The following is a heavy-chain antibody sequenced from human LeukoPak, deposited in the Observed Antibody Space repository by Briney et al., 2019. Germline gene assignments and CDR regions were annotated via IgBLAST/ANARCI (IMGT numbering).Heavy chain of an antibody. CDR1: GFTYSDYA. V-gene: IGHV3-21*01. CDR3: ARLAGSRPGTYYFDF. J-gene: IGHJ4*02. D-gene: IGHD6-19*01. Sequence: GGSLRLSCAASGFTYSDYAMEWVRQTPGKGLEWVSSITPTTDNIYYTPSVEGRFTISRDNAKHSLYLQMNNLRADDTAVYYCARLAGSRPGTYYFDFWGQGVQVTVSS. CDR2: ITPTTDNI.